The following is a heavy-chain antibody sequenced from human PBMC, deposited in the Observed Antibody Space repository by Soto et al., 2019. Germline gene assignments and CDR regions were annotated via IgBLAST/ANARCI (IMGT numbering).Heavy chain of an antibody. CDR2: ISFDGSNK. CDR1: GFTFSDYA. CDR3: ARDRSKRAVAGTDY. V-gene: IGHV3-30*04. D-gene: IGHD6-19*01. Sequence: QVDLVESGGGVVQPGRSLRLSCAASGFTFSDYAVHWVRQAPGKGLEWVAVISFDGSNKYYADSVKGRFTISRDNSKNTLYLQMNSLRAEDTAVYYCARDRSKRAVAGTDYWGQGTLVTGSS. J-gene: IGHJ4*02.